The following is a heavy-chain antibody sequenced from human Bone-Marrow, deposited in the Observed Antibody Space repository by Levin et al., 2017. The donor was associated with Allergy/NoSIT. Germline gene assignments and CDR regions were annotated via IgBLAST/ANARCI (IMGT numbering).Heavy chain of an antibody. CDR2: ILPSGGST. J-gene: IGHJ4*02. D-gene: IGHD1-26*01. CDR3: AKRPQNDGQVGRYFGF. V-gene: IGHV3-23*01. CDR1: GFTFSSHA. Sequence: GGSLRLSCAASGFTFSSHAMSWVRQAPGKGLEWVSTILPSGGSTYYAGSVKGRFTISRDNSKNTLYLQMSSLRADDTAVYYCAKRPQNDGQVGRYFGFWGQGALVAVSS.